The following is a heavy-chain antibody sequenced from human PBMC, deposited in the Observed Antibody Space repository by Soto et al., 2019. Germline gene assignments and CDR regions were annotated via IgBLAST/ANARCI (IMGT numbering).Heavy chain of an antibody. Sequence: QVQLVQSGAEVKKPGSSVKVSCKASGVTLSDYPSNWVRQAPGQGLEWMGGLLPSLGTTIYAQKFQGRLTITSDESTNTAYRELRDPSPEDTAIFYWSRGYCCYATCNNWILNWLDPWGQGTLVTVSS. V-gene: IGHV1-69*16. J-gene: IGHJ5*02. CDR3: SRGYCCYATCNNWILNWLDP. D-gene: IGHD2-2*01. CDR2: LLPSLGTT. CDR1: GVTLSDYP.